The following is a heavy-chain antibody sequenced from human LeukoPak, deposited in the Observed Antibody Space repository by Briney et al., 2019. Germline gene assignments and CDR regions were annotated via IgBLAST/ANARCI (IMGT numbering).Heavy chain of an antibody. V-gene: IGHV3-48*03. CDR2: ISSSGTTI. CDR3: ARDYGGSSPFDY. J-gene: IGHJ4*02. CDR1: RFTFSSYE. D-gene: IGHD4-23*01. Sequence: GGSLRLSCAASRFTFSSYEMHWVRQAPGKGLEWVSYISSSGTTIYYADSVKGRFTISRDNAKNSLYLQMNSLRAEDTAVYYCARDYGGSSPFDYWGQGTLVTVSS.